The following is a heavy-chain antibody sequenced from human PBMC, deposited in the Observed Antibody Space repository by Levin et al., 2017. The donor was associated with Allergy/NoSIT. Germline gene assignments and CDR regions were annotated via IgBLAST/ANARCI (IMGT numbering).Heavy chain of an antibody. CDR2: LYYGRST. D-gene: IGHD6-13*01. CDR3: ARESTPGTWDY. J-gene: IGHJ4*02. Sequence: SETLSLTCTVSGGSISSHYWSWIRQPPGKGLEWIGYLYYGRSTNSNPSLKSRVTISVDTSKNQFSLKLTSVTAADTAVYYCARESTPGTWDYWGQGTLVTVSS. V-gene: IGHV4-59*11. CDR1: GGSISSHY.